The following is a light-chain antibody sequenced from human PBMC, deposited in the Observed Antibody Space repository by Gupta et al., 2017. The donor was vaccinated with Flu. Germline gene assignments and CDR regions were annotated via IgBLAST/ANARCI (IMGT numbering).Light chain of an antibody. CDR2: AAS. CDR3: RQRNSYPRT. J-gene: IGKJ2*01. CDR1: QGIRSY. V-gene: IGKV1-9*01. Sequence: PPFTSASVGDRVANPCRASQGIRSYLGSYYQKPGGAPKLLLYAASTEKSGVPPRFSSSRSSTAFTLTIISRQPEDFVTYYCRQRNSYPRTFGQGTKLEIK.